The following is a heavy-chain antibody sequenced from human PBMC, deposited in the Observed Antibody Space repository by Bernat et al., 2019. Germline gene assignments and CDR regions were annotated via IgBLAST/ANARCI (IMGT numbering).Heavy chain of an antibody. D-gene: IGHD3-10*01. V-gene: IGHV1-69*06. CDR1: GGTFSSYA. CDR3: ARSTYGSGTTPGYYYMDV. CDR2: IIPIFGTA. J-gene: IGHJ6*03. Sequence: QVQLVQSGAEVKKPGSSVKVSCKASGGTFSSYAISWVRQAPGQGLEWMGGIIPIFGTANYAQKFQGRVTITADKSTSTAYMELSSPRSEDTAVYYCARSTYGSGTTPGYYYMDVWGKGTTVTVSS.